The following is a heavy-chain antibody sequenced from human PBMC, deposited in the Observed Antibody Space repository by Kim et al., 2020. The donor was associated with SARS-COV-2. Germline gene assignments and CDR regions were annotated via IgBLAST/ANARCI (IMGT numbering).Heavy chain of an antibody. V-gene: IGHV3-48*03. Sequence: TIYYADSVKCRSTISRDNARTSLYLQMNSLGAEVSAFYYCARAYYGMDVWGQGTSVTVFS. CDR2: TI. J-gene: IGHJ6*02. CDR3: ARAYYGMDV.